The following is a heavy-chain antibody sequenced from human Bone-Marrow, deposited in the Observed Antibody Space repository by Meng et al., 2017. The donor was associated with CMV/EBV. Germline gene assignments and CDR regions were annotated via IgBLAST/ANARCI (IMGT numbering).Heavy chain of an antibody. CDR2: INHSGST. V-gene: IGHV4-34*01. CDR3: ARGYSYALN. CDR1: GGSFSGYY. Sequence: SETLSLTCAVYGGSFSGYYWSWIRQPPGKGLEWIGEINHSGSTNYNPSLKSRVTISIDTSKNQFSLKLSSVTAADTAVYYCARGYSYALNWGQGTLVTVSS. D-gene: IGHD5-18*01. J-gene: IGHJ4*02.